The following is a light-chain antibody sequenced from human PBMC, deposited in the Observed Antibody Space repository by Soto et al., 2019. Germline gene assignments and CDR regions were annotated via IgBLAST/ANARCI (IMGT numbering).Light chain of an antibody. Sequence: EIVMTQSPATLSVSPGERATLSCRASQSVNSNLAWYQQKPGQAPRLLIYGPSTRATGVPARFSGSGSGTEFTLTISRLQSEDYAIYYCQQFNNWPRTFGQGTKVEVK. V-gene: IGKV3-15*01. CDR2: GPS. J-gene: IGKJ1*01. CDR3: QQFNNWPRT. CDR1: QSVNSN.